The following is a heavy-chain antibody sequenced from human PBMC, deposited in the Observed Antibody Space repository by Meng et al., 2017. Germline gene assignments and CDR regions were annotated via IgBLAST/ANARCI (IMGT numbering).Heavy chain of an antibody. V-gene: IGHV3-15*01. D-gene: IGHD3-9*01. CDR1: GFYFSNAW. CDR3: TWDDKAVSDY. Sequence: EVPLVESGGCVVTPRGFLRLSCASSGFYFSNAWMSWVRQAPGKGLEWVGRIKSNTDGGTAEYAAPVTGRFTISRDDSKSTLYLQMSGLRIDDTGVYYCTWDDKAVSDYWGQGTLVTVSS. CDR2: IKSNTDGGTA. J-gene: IGHJ4*02.